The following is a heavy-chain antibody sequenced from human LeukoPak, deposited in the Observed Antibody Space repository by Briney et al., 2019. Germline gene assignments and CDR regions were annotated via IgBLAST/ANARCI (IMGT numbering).Heavy chain of an antibody. D-gene: IGHD3-9*01. V-gene: IGHV1-69*05. CDR1: GGTFSSYA. CDR3: ARGPLYYDLSTGYPPSEMYYFDY. CDR2: IIPIFATP. J-gene: IGHJ4*02. Sequence: ASVKVSCKASGGTFSSYAVSWVRQAPGQGLEWIGGIIPIFATPDYAQKFRGRVSITTDESTGTAYMELSSLRSEDTALYYCARGPLYYDLSTGYPPSEMYYFDYWGQGTLVTVSS.